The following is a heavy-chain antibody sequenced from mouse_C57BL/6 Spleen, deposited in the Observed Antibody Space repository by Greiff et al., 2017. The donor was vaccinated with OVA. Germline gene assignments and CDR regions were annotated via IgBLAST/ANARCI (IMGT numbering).Heavy chain of an antibody. CDR2: IYPGDGDT. V-gene: IGHV1-82*01. CDR1: GYAFSSSW. J-gene: IGHJ2*01. D-gene: IGHD1-1*01. CDR3: ARRSYGSSSFDY. Sequence: QVQLQQSGPELVKPGASVKISCKASGYAFSSSWMNWVKQRPGKGLEWIGRIYPGDGDTNYNGKFKGKATLTADKSSSTAYMQLSSLTSEDSAVYVCARRSYGSSSFDYWGQGTTLTVSS.